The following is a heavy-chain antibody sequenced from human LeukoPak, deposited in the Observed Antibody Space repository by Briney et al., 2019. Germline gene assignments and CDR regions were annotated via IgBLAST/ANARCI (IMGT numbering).Heavy chain of an antibody. D-gene: IGHD3-22*01. CDR3: ARDSGYYDSSGYSAFDI. CDR1: GFTFSSYG. Sequence: GGSLRLSCAASGFTFSSYGMHWVRQAPGKGLEWVAVIWYDGSNKYYADSVKGRFTISRDNSKNTLYLQMNSLRAEDTAVYYCARDSGYYDSSGYSAFDIWGQGTMVTVSS. CDR2: IWYDGSNK. J-gene: IGHJ3*02. V-gene: IGHV3-33*01.